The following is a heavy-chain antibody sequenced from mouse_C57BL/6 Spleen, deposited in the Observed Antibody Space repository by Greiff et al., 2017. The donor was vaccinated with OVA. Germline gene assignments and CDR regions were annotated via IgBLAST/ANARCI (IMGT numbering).Heavy chain of an antibody. V-gene: IGHV5-6*01. CDR1: GFTFSSYG. D-gene: IGHD1-1*02. CDR3: ARVVVKHGAMDY. Sequence: EVQLVESGGDLVKPGGSLKLSCAASGFTFSSYGMSWVRQTPDKRLEWVATISSGGSYTYYPDSVKGRFTISRDNAKNTLYLQMSSLKSEDTAMYYCARVVVKHGAMDYWGQGTSVTVAS. CDR2: ISSGGSYT. J-gene: IGHJ4*01.